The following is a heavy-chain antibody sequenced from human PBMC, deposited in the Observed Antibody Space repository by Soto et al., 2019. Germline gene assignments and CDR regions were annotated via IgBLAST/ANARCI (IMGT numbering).Heavy chain of an antibody. CDR3: TTAGENYDFWSGYYTLFDY. V-gene: IGHV3-15*07. J-gene: IGHJ4*02. CDR1: GFTFSNAW. Sequence: GGSLRLSCAASGFTFSNAWMNWVRQAPGKGLEWVGRIKSKTDGGTTDYAAPVKGRFTISRDDSKNTLYLQMNSLKTEDTAVYYCTTAGENYDFWSGYYTLFDYWGQGTLVTVSS. D-gene: IGHD3-3*01. CDR2: IKSKTDGGTT.